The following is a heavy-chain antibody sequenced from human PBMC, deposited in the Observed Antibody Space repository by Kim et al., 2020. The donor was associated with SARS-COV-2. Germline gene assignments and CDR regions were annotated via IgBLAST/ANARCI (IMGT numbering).Heavy chain of an antibody. CDR2: IYFSGST. CDR3: ARATISGYYDILTGYYSDYYYYYMDV. D-gene: IGHD3-9*01. J-gene: IGHJ6*03. CDR1: GGSISSYY. Sequence: SETLSFTCTVSGGSISSYYLSWSRQPPGKGREGRGDIYFSGSTNYNAALTSRFTRSVDTSKNQFYLKLSSVTAADTAVYYCARATISGYYDILTGYYSDYYYYYMDVWGEGTTVTVYS. V-gene: IGHV4-59*01.